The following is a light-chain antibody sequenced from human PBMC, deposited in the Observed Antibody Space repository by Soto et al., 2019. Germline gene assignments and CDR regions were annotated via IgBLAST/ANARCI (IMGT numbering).Light chain of an antibody. J-gene: IGKJ1*01. Sequence: DIRWTSPPSSQHEYVKDRLTITCRTSQNINAWLAWYQQRPGQAPKLLIYDASTVQSGVPSRFSGSGSGTEFTLTISSLQPDDSATYYCQHYSLDSPWTFGQGTKVDIK. CDR3: QHYSLDSPWT. CDR2: DAS. V-gene: IGKV1-5*01. CDR1: QNINAW.